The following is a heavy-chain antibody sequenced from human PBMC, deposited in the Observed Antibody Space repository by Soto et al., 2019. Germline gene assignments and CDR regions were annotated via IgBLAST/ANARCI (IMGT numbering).Heavy chain of an antibody. D-gene: IGHD3-3*01. CDR3: ARDEGRYYDFWSGYYQYYYCYGMDV. J-gene: IGHJ6*02. V-gene: IGHV3-74*01. Sequence: GPLGLSGAASGFTFSSYWMHAVRQAAGKGLVWVSRINSDGSSTSYADSVKGRFTISRDNAKNTLYLQMNSLRAEDTAVYYCARDEGRYYDFWSGYYQYYYCYGMDVWGQGTTVTVSS. CDR1: GFTFSSYW. CDR2: INSDGSST.